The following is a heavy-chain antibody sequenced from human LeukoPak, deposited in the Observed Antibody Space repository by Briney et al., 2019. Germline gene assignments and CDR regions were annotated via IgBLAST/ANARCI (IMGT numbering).Heavy chain of an antibody. Sequence: GGSLRLSCAASGFTFSNAWMSWVRQAPGKGLEWVGRIKSKTDGGTTDYAAPVKGRFTISRDDSKNTLYLQMNSLKTEDTAVYYCTTDTGYSSGWPPPWGQGTLVTVSS. J-gene: IGHJ4*02. V-gene: IGHV3-15*01. CDR3: TTDTGYSSGWPPP. D-gene: IGHD6-19*01. CDR2: IKSKTDGGTT. CDR1: GFTFSNAW.